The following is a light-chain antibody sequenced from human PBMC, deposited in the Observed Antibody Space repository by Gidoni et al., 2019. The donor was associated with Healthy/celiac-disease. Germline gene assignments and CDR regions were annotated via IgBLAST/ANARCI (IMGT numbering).Light chain of an antibody. CDR3: QQYYNLPIT. CDR2: DAS. Sequence: DIDMTKSPSSLSASGGDRVTITCQASQDISIYLNWYQQKPGKAPKLLIYDASNLETGVPSRFSGSGSGTDFTFTISSLQPEDFATYYCQQYYNLPITFGGGTKVEIK. CDR1: QDISIY. V-gene: IGKV1-33*01. J-gene: IGKJ4*01.